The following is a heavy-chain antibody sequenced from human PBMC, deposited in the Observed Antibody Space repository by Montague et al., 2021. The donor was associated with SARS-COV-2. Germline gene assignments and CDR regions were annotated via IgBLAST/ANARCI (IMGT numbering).Heavy chain of an antibody. CDR3: AYRPGIAVAGGAFDI. J-gene: IGHJ3*02. CDR2: IYWNDDK. V-gene: IGHV2-5*01. CDR1: GFSLSTSGVG. D-gene: IGHD6-19*01. Sequence: VKPTQTLTLTCTFSGFSLSTSGVGVGWIRQPPGKALEWLALIYWNDDKRYSPSLKSRLTITKDTSKNQVVLTMTNMDPVDTATYYCAYRPGIAVAGGAFDIWGQGTMVTVSS.